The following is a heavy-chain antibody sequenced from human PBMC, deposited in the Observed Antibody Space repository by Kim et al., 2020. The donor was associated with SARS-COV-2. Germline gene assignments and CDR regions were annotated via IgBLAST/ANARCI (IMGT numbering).Heavy chain of an antibody. Sequence: GGSLRLSCAASGFTFSGYWMHWVRQAPGKGLVCVSRIDGDGSSTTYADSVNGRFTISRDNAKNTLYLQMNSLRVEDTAVYYSTRGQREAPRSTMDVWGQGTTVTVS. CDR1: GFTFSGYW. J-gene: IGHJ6*02. CDR3: TRGQREAPRSTMDV. CDR2: IDGDGSST. V-gene: IGHV3-74*01. D-gene: IGHD1-26*01.